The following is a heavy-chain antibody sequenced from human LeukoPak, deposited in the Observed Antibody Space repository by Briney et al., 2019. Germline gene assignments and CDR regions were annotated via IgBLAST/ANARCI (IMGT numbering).Heavy chain of an antibody. CDR2: INEDGTET. Sequence: GGSLRLSCAASGLTFSNFWMSWVRQAPGKGLEWVANINEDGTETYYVGSVKGRFTISRDNAKNSLYLQMNSLRAEDTAVYYCARVLYDFWSGLATPFDYWGQGTLVTVSS. CDR3: ARVLYDFWSGLATPFDY. J-gene: IGHJ4*02. CDR1: GLTFSNFW. D-gene: IGHD3-3*01. V-gene: IGHV3-7*03.